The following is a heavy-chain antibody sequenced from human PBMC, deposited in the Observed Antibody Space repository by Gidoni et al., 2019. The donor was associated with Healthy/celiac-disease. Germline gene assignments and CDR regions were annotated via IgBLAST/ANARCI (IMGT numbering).Heavy chain of an antibody. D-gene: IGHD1-26*01. CDR2: TRNKANSYTT. CDR1: GFTFSDHY. Sequence: EVQLVESGGGLVQPGGSLRLSCAASGFTFSDHYMDWVRQAPGKGLEWVGRTRNKANSYTTEYAASVKGRFTISRDDSKNSLYLQMNSLKTEDTAVYYCARGPFGGSYSDYWGQGTLVTVSS. CDR3: ARGPFGGSYSDY. J-gene: IGHJ4*02. V-gene: IGHV3-72*01.